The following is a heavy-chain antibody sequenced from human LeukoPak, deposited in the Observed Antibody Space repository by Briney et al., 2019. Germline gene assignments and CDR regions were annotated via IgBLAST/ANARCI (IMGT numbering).Heavy chain of an antibody. Sequence: GGSLRLSCAASGFTFSGSAMHWVRQASGKGLEWVGRIRSKANSYATAYAASVKGRFTISRDDSKNTAYLQMNSLKTEDTAVYYCTGRKEGFDYWGQGTLVTVSS. J-gene: IGHJ4*02. CDR2: IRSKANSYAT. CDR1: GFTFSGSA. V-gene: IGHV3-73*01. CDR3: TGRKEGFDY.